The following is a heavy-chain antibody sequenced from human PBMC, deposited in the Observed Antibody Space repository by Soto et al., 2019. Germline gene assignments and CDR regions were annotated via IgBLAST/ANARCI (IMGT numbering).Heavy chain of an antibody. Sequence: GGSLRLSCAASGFTFSSYGMHLVRQAPGKGLEWVAVISYDGSNKYYADSVKGRFTISRDNSKNTLYLQMNSLRAEDTAVYYCAKVGRITIFGVVTDFDYWGQGTLVTVSS. V-gene: IGHV3-30*18. J-gene: IGHJ4*02. CDR3: AKVGRITIFGVVTDFDY. CDR1: GFTFSSYG. CDR2: ISYDGSNK. D-gene: IGHD3-3*01.